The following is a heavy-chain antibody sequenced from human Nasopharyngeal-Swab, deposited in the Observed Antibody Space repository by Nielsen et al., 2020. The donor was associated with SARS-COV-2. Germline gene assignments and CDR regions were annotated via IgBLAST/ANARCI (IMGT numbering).Heavy chain of an antibody. V-gene: IGHV6-1*01. CDR3: ARDGYSGYDLYYYYYMDV. D-gene: IGHD5-12*01. J-gene: IGHJ6*03. CDR1: GDSVSSNSAA. CDR2: TYYRSKWYN. Sequence: SQTLSLTCAISGDSVSSNSAAWNWIRQSPSRGLEWLGRTYYRSKWYNDYAVSVKSRITINPDTSKNQLSLQLNSVTPEDTAVYYCARDGYSGYDLYYYYYMDVWGKGTTVTVSS.